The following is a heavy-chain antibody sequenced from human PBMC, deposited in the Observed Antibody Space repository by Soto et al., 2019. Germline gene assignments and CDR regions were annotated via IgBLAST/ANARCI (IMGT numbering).Heavy chain of an antibody. V-gene: IGHV4-4*02. CDR3: ARVSGSYYYGMDV. D-gene: IGHD1-26*01. Sequence: QVQLQESGPGLVKPAGTLSLTCAVSGGSISSSNWWSWVRQPPGKGLEWIGEIYHSGSTNYNPSLKSRVTISVEKSKNQFSLKLSSVTAADTAVYYCARVSGSYYYGMDVWGQGTTVTVSS. J-gene: IGHJ6*02. CDR1: GGSISSSNW. CDR2: IYHSGST.